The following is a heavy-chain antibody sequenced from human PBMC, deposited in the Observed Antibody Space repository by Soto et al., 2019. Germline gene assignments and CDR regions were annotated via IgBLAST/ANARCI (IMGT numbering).Heavy chain of an antibody. CDR2: IYHSGST. CDR1: GGSISASSYY. CDR3: ARTPPQYGDLDY. J-gene: IGHJ4*02. V-gene: IGHV4-39*07. Sequence: SETLSLTCTVSGGSISASSYYWGWIRQPPGKGLEWIGEIYHSGSTNYNPSLKSRVTISVDKSKNQFSLKLSSVTAADTAVYYCARTPPQYGDLDYWGQGTLVTVLL. D-gene: IGHD4-17*01.